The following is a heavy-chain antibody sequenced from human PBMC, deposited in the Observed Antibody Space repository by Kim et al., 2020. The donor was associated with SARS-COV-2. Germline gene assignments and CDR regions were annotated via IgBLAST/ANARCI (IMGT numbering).Heavy chain of an antibody. CDR3: ARDLITMVRGVIIAYYFDF. Sequence: ASVKVSCKASGYTFTSYYMHWVRQAPGQGLEWMGIINPSGGSTSYAQKFQGRVTMTRDTSTSTVYMELSSLRSEDTAVYYCARDLITMVRGVIIAYYFDFWGRGTLVTVSS. D-gene: IGHD3-10*01. J-gene: IGHJ4*01. CDR1: GYTFTSYY. V-gene: IGHV1-46*01. CDR2: INPSGGST.